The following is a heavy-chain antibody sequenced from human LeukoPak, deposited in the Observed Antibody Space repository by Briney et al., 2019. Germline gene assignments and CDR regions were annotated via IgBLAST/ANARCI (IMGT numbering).Heavy chain of an antibody. D-gene: IGHD6-13*01. CDR2: IYHSGST. CDR3: ARTYSSSWYQSSDWFDP. J-gene: IGHJ5*02. Sequence: SETLSLTCAVSGYSISSGYYWGWIRPPPGKGLEGIGSIYHSGSTYYNPSLKRRVTISVDTSKNQFSLKLSSVTAADTAVYYCARTYSSSWYQSSDWFDPWGQGTLVTVSS. CDR1: GYSISSGYY. V-gene: IGHV4-38-2*01.